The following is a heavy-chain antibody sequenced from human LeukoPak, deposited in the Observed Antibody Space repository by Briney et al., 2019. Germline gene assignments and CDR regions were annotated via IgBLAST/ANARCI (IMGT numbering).Heavy chain of an antibody. D-gene: IGHD3-10*01. J-gene: IGHJ6*02. CDR3: ARSYYGSGNYYYGMDV. V-gene: IGHV3-53*01. CDR1: GFTVSSNY. Sequence: PGGSLRLSCAASGFTVSSNYMSWVRQAPGRGLEWVSVIYSGGSTYYADSVKGRFTISRDNSKNTLYLQMNSLRAEDTAVYYCARSYYGSGNYYYGMDVWGQGTTVTVSS. CDR2: IYSGGST.